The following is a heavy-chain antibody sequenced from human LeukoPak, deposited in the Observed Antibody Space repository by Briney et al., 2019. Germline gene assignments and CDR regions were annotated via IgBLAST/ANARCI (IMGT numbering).Heavy chain of an antibody. CDR3: ARAGLRFLEWLYLDY. CDR1: GFTFSSYA. Sequence: GGSLRLSCAASGFTFSSYAMHWVRQAPGKGLEWVAVISYDGSNKYYADSVKGRFTISRDNSKNTLYLQMNSLRAEDTAVYYCARAGLRFLEWLYLDYWGQGTLVTVSS. J-gene: IGHJ4*02. CDR2: ISYDGSNK. V-gene: IGHV3-30-3*01. D-gene: IGHD3-3*01.